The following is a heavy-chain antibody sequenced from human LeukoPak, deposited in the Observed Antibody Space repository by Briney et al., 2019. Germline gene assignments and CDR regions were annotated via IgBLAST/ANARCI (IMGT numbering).Heavy chain of an antibody. J-gene: IGHJ4*02. D-gene: IGHD2-15*01. CDR1: GGSISSYS. Sequence: SETLSLTCTVSGGSISSYSWSWIRQPPGKGLEWIGYIYHSGSTYYNPSLKSRVTISVDRSKNQFSLKLSSVTAADTAVYYCARRGYCSGGSCWTSSLYYWGQGTLVTVSS. CDR3: ARRGYCSGGSCWTSSLYY. V-gene: IGHV4-30-2*01. CDR2: IYHSGST.